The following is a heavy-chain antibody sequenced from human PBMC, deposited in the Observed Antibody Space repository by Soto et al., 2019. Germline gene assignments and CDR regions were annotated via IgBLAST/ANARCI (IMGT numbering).Heavy chain of an antibody. D-gene: IGHD2-2*01. J-gene: IGHJ5*02. Sequence: QVQLVQSGGEVKRPGASVKVSCKTSGYTFSNYGITWVRQAPGQPLEWLGWISLYSDGTNYAQKFQGRVSMTTDTSTTTAYMELRSLRSDDTAVYYCARVVPGAEVWFGTWGQVTLVTVSA. CDR1: GYTFSNYG. CDR3: ARVVPGAEVWFGT. V-gene: IGHV1-18*01. CDR2: ISLYSDGT.